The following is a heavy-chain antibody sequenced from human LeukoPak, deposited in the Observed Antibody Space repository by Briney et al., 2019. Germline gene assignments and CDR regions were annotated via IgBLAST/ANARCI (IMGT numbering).Heavy chain of an antibody. CDR3: ARDYCGGDCYSGPFDY. D-gene: IGHD2-21*02. CDR2: INPNSGGT. Sequence: ASVKVSCKASEYTFTGYYMHWVRQAPGQGLEWMGWINPNSGGTNYAQKFQGRVTMTTDTFTSTAYMELRSLRSDDTAMYYCARDYCGGDCYSGPFDYWGQGTLVTVSS. CDR1: EYTFTGYY. J-gene: IGHJ4*02. V-gene: IGHV1-2*02.